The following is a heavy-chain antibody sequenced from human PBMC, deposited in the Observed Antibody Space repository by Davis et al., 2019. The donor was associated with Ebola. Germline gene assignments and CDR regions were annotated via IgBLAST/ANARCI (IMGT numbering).Heavy chain of an antibody. CDR2: ISAYNGNT. Sequence: ASVKVSCKASGYTFRSYGISWVRQAPGQGLEWLGWISAYNGNTNYAQKFQGRVTMTTDTSTSTAYMELRSLRSDDTAVYYCARLSFGEVGFDYWGQGTLVTVSS. CDR1: GYTFRSYG. CDR3: ARLSFGEVGFDY. V-gene: IGHV1-18*01. J-gene: IGHJ4*02. D-gene: IGHD3-10*01.